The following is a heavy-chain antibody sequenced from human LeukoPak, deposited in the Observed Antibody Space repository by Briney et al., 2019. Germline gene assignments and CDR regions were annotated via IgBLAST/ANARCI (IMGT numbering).Heavy chain of an antibody. CDR1: GYTLTELS. Sequence: ASVKVSCKVSGYTLTELSMHWVRQAPGKGLEWMGGFDPEDGETIYAQKFQGRVTMTEDTSTDTAYMELSSLRSEDTAVYYCATDVAGYSYGFTSDYWGQGTLVTVSS. J-gene: IGHJ4*02. CDR3: ATDVAGYSYGFTSDY. D-gene: IGHD5-18*01. CDR2: FDPEDGET. V-gene: IGHV1-24*01.